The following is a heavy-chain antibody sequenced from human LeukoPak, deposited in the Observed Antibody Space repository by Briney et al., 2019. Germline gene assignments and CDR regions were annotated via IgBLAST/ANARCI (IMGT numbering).Heavy chain of an antibody. CDR1: GFNFGEFV. D-gene: IGHD2-15*01. J-gene: IGHJ4*02. CDR3: SRGFAAD. V-gene: IGHV3-49*04. Sequence: GGSLRLSCAASGFNFGEFVVSWVRQAPGTGLEWVGFIRDKANGGTTEYAASVEGRFMIARDDSKGLAYLEMNSLKVDDTGTYYCSRGFAADWGQGALVTVSS. CDR2: IRDKANGGTT.